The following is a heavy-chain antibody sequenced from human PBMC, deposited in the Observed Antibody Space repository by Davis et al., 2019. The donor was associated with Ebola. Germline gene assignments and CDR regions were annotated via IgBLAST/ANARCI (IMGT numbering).Heavy chain of an antibody. J-gene: IGHJ4*02. D-gene: IGHD2-15*01. CDR1: GFTFSNYA. Sequence: GESLKISCAASGFTFSNYAMGWVRQAPGKGLEWVSSIIANGGGTYYADSVKGRFTISRDNAKNSLYLQMNSLRTDDTASYYCAKDRCSGGSCHFDYWGQGTLVTVSS. CDR2: IIANGGGT. CDR3: AKDRCSGGSCHFDY. V-gene: IGHV3-23*01.